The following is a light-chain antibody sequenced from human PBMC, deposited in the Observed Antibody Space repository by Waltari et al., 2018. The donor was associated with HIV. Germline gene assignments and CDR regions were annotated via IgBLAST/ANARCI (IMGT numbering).Light chain of an antibody. CDR3: QPYNSWPLT. Sequence: EIVMTQSPVTLSVSQGERATLSCRARQSVRRNLAWYQQRAGKAPRLLIYGASTSATGIPARFSGSGSGTEFTLTISSLQSEDCAVYYCQPYNSWPLTFGQGTTVEIK. CDR1: QSVRRN. J-gene: IGKJ1*01. V-gene: IGKV3-15*01. CDR2: GAS.